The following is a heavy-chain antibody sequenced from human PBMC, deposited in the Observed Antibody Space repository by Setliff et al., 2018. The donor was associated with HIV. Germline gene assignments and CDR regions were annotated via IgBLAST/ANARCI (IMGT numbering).Heavy chain of an antibody. CDR3: ARVKSIKTTLVRLWPRFDL. D-gene: IGHD3-10*01. CDR2: IDDSGSI. Sequence: PSETLSLTCAVYTESLTRYDWAWIRQSPEKGLEWTGEIDDSGSIIYNPSLQSRVTMSVDTSKNQFSLKVRSLTAADTGLYYCARVKSIKTTLVRLWPRFDLWGQGTQVTVS. CDR1: TESLTRYD. V-gene: IGHV4-34*01. J-gene: IGHJ5*02.